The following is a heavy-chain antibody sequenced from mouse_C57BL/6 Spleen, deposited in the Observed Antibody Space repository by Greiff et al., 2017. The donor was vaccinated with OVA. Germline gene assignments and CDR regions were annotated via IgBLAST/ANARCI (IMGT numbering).Heavy chain of an antibody. V-gene: IGHV1-47*01. Sequence: VKLVESGAELVKPGASVKMSCKASGYTFTTYPIEWMKQNHGKSLEWIGNFHPYNDDTKYNEKFKGKATLTVEKSSSTVYLELSRLTSDDSAVYYCARGGSSGRYYAMDYWGQGTSVTVSS. J-gene: IGHJ4*01. CDR1: GYTFTTYP. D-gene: IGHD3-2*02. CDR2: FHPYNDDT. CDR3: ARGGSSGRYYAMDY.